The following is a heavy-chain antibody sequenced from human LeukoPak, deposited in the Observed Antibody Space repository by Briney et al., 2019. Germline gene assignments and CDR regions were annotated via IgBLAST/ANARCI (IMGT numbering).Heavy chain of an antibody. D-gene: IGHD4-11*01. V-gene: IGHV3-21*01. CDR3: AKGNSNYDY. Sequence: SPGGSLRLSCAASGFTFSSYSMDWVRQAPGKGLEWVSSISSSSSYIYYTDSLKGRFTISRDNAKNSLYLQMNSLRAEDTAVYYCAKGNSNYDYWGQGTLVTVSS. CDR1: GFTFSSYS. J-gene: IGHJ4*02. CDR2: ISSSSSYI.